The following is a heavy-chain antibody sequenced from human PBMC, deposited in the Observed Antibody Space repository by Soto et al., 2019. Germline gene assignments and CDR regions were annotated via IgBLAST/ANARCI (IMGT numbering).Heavy chain of an antibody. D-gene: IGHD2-15*01. CDR3: AREDVGYCSGGSCYLGNWFDP. V-gene: IGHV4-59*01. Sequence: QVQLQESGPGLVKPSETLSLTCTVSGGSISSYYWSWIRQPPGKGLEWIGYIYYSGSTNYNPSLNGRVTIAVDTSKNQFSLKRSSVTAADTAVYYCAREDVGYCSGGSCYLGNWFDPWGQGTLVTVSS. J-gene: IGHJ5*02. CDR2: IYYSGST. CDR1: GGSISSYY.